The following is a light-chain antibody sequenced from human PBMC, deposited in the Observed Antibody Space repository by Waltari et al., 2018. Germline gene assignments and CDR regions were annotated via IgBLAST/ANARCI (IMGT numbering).Light chain of an antibody. CDR1: QSVRVY. CDR3: QQRHNWPLT. V-gene: IGKV3-11*01. J-gene: IGKJ4*01. Sequence: EIVLTQSPATLSLSPGDRATPPCRASQSVRVYLAWYQQKPGQAPRLLIYDTSNRASGTPDRFSGSGSGTDFSLSISSLEPEDFAVYYCQQRHNWPLTFGGGTKVEIK. CDR2: DTS.